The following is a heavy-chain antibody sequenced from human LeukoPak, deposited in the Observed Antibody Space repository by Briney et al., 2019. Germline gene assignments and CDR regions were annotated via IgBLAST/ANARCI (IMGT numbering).Heavy chain of an antibody. D-gene: IGHD3-3*01. CDR1: GYSFTSYW. CDR2: IYPGDSDT. CDR3: ARQYYDFWSGYYHYFDY. V-gene: IGHV5-51*01. Sequence: GESLKISCKGSGYSFTSYWIGWVRQMPGKGLVWMGIIYPGDSDTRYSPSFQGQVTISADKSISTAYLQWSSLKASDTAMYYCARQYYDFWSGYYHYFDYWGQGTLVTVSS. J-gene: IGHJ4*02.